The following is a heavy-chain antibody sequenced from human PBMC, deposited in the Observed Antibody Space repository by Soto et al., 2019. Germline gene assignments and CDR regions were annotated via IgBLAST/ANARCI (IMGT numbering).Heavy chain of an antibody. D-gene: IGHD1-26*01. V-gene: IGHV3-30-3*01. CDR2: ISSDGSNK. CDR3: ARDDEGGSDCDPGY. Sequence: QVQLVESGGGVVQPGRSLRLSCSVSGFTFSSHAMQWVRQAPGKGLEWVALISSDGSNKYYADSVKGRFTTSRDNSKNTMYLQMNSLRVEDTAVYYCARDDEGGSDCDPGYWGQGALVTVCS. CDR1: GFTFSSHA. J-gene: IGHJ4*02.